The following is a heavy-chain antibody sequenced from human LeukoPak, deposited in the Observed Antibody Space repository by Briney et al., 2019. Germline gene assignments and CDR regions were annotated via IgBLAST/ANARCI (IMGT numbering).Heavy chain of an antibody. CDR1: GYTFTYRY. CDR3: ARVGVAAASNWFDP. Sequence: GASVKVSCKASGYTFTYRYLHWLRQAPGQGLEWMGWISAYNGNTNYAQKLQGRVTMTTDTSTSTAYMELRSLRSEDTAVYYCARVGVAAASNWFDPWGQGTLVTVSS. J-gene: IGHJ5*02. D-gene: IGHD6-13*01. V-gene: IGHV1-18*04. CDR2: ISAYNGNT.